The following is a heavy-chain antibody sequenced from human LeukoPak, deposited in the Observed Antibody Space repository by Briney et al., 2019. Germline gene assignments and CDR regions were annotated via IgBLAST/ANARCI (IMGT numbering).Heavy chain of an antibody. Sequence: GASVKVSCKASGYTFTSHYMHWVRQAPGQGLEWMGIINPSGGSTSYAQKFQGRVTMTRDTSTSTVYMELSSLRSEDTAVYYCAREDLGELLKGYFDYWGQGTLVTVSS. V-gene: IGHV1-46*01. J-gene: IGHJ4*02. D-gene: IGHD3-10*01. CDR1: GYTFTSHY. CDR2: INPSGGST. CDR3: AREDLGELLKGYFDY.